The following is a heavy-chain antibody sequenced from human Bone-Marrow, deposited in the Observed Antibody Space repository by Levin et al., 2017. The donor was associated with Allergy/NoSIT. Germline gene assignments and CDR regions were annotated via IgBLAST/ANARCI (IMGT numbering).Heavy chain of an antibody. J-gene: IGHJ4*02. D-gene: IGHD2-15*01. CDR2: MNPKSGDA. CDR1: GYSFIGYY. V-gene: IGHV1-2*06. Sequence: GESLKISCKAFGYSFIGYYMHWVRQAPGQGLEWVGRMNPKSGDAKYAQNFQDRVTMTSDTSISTAYMELSGLRSDDTAMFYCARDSSGPNYYFDFWGQGTLVTVSS. CDR3: ARDSSGPNYYFDF.